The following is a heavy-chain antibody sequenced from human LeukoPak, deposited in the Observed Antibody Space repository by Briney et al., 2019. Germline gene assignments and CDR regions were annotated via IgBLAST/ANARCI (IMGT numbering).Heavy chain of an antibody. CDR3: ARDWGHLRRAAYGWFDP. Sequence: ASVKVSCKASGYTFTSYGISWVRQASGQGLEWMGWISAYNGNTHYAQKLQGRVTMTTDTSTSTAYMELRSLTSDDTAVYYCARDWGHLRRAAYGWFDPWGQGTLVTVSS. CDR2: ISAYNGNT. J-gene: IGHJ5*02. D-gene: IGHD3-16*01. V-gene: IGHV1-18*01. CDR1: GYTFTSYG.